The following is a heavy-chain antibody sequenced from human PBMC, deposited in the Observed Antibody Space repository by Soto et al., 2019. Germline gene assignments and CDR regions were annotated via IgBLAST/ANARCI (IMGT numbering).Heavy chain of an antibody. V-gene: IGHV3-30*18. Sequence: QVQLVESGGGVVPPGRSLRLSCAASGFTFSAYAIHCVRQAPGKGPEWVAVISSDGSHKYYADSVKGRFTISRDNSKNTLFLPMNSLRPEDTAVYYCAKDGGQWGRLRFRGREFDYWGQGTLVTVSS. CDR2: ISSDGSHK. D-gene: IGHD3-10*01. CDR3: AKDGGQWGRLRFRGREFDY. J-gene: IGHJ4*02. CDR1: GFTFSAYA.